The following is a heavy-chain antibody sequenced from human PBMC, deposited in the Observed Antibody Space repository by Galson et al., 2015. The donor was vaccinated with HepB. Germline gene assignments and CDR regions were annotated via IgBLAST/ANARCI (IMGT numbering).Heavy chain of an antibody. CDR2: INAGNGNT. D-gene: IGHD2-2*01. CDR1: GYTFTSYH. J-gene: IGHJ3*02. CDR3: ARSSSVVAFDI. Sequence: SVKVSCKASGYTFTSYHIHWVRQAPGQRLEWMGWINAGNGNTKYSQKFQGRVTITRDTSASTAYMELSSLRSEDTAVYYCARSSSVVAFDIWGQGIMVTVSS. V-gene: IGHV1-3*01.